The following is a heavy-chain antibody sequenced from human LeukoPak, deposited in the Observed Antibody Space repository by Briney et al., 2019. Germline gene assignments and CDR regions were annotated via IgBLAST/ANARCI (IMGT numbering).Heavy chain of an antibody. CDR2: IYYSGST. V-gene: IGHV4-59*01. Sequence: SETLSLTCTVSGGSISSYYWSWIRQPPGKGLEWIRYIYYSGSTNYNPSLKSRVTISVDTSKNQFSLKLSSVTAADTAVYYCARGRGGFSSWVDYWGQGTLVTVSS. J-gene: IGHJ4*02. CDR1: GGSISSYY. CDR3: ARGRGGFSSWVDY. D-gene: IGHD6-13*01.